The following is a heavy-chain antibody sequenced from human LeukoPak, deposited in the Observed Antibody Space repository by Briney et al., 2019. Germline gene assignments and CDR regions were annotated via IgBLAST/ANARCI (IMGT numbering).Heavy chain of an antibody. J-gene: IGHJ4*02. V-gene: IGHV3-23*01. Sequence: PGGSLRLSCEASGFTFSTFAMHWVRQPPGKGLEWVSSIFPSGGEIHYADSVRGRFTISRDNSMSTLSLQLNSLRAEDTAIYYCATYRQVLLPFESWGQGNLGTVSS. CDR2: IFPSGGEI. CDR1: GFTFSTFA. CDR3: ATYRQVLLPFES. D-gene: IGHD2-8*02.